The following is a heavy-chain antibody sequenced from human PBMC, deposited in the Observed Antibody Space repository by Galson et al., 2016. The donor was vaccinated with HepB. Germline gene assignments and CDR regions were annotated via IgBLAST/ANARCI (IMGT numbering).Heavy chain of an antibody. V-gene: IGHV3-23*01. Sequence: SLRLSCAASGFSFSIYVMSWVRQAPGKGLEWVSTIDENSAEKRYAESVEGRFTISRDNPGNTLFLQMNSLRAEDTAIYYCAKKHLPPVAGNNYFGSRGQGTLVTVSS. D-gene: IGHD6-19*01. CDR3: AKKHLPPVAGNNYFGS. J-gene: IGHJ4*02. CDR2: IDENSAEK. CDR1: GFSFSIYV.